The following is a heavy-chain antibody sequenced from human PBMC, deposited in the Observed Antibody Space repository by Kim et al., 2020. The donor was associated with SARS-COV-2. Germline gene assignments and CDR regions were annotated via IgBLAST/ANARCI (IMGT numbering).Heavy chain of an antibody. Sequence: ADSVKGRFTISRDNSNNMIYLQMNSLRVEDTAVYYCAKDRSSRGTYYFSDYWGQGARVTVSS. D-gene: IGHD3-10*01. CDR3: AKDRSSRGTYYFSDY. V-gene: IGHV3-23*01. J-gene: IGHJ4*02.